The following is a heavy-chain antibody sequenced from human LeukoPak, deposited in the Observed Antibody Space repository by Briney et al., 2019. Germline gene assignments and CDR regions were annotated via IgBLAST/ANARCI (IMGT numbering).Heavy chain of an antibody. CDR2: INPSGGST. D-gene: IGHD2-2*01. CDR3: ASEGGYCSSTSCYRWFDP. CDR1: GYTFTSYY. V-gene: IGHV1-46*01. J-gene: IGHJ5*02. Sequence: ASVGVSCKASGYTFTSYYMHWVRQAPGPGLEWMGIINPSGGSTSYAQKFQGRVTMTRDMSTSTVYMELSRLRSDDTAVYYCASEGGYCSSTSCYRWFDPWGQGTLVTVSS.